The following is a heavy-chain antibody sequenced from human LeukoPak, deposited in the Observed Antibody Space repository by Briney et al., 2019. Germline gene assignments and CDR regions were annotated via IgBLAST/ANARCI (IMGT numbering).Heavy chain of an antibody. V-gene: IGHV3-48*03. J-gene: IGHJ3*02. CDR1: GFTFSSYE. CDR3: ATSGRYAEDAFDI. CDR2: ISSSGRTI. Sequence: PGGSLRLSCAVSGFTFSSYEMNWVRQAPGKGLEWVSYISSSGRTIYNADSVKGRFTISRDNAKNSLYLQMNSLRAEDTAIYYCATSGRYAEDAFDIWGQGTMVTVSS. D-gene: IGHD1-7*01.